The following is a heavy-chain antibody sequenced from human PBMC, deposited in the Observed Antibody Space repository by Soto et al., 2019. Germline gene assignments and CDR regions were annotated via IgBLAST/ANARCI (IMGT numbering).Heavy chain of an antibody. Sequence: QVQLQESGSGLVKPSQTLSLTCTVSGGSISSGGYYWSWIRQHPGKGLEWIGYIYYSGSTYYNPSLKSRVTISVDTSKNQFSLKLSSVTAADTAVYCCARAFCDFWSGYYSDYYYMDVWGKGTTVTVSS. D-gene: IGHD3-3*01. J-gene: IGHJ6*03. V-gene: IGHV4-31*03. CDR3: ARAFCDFWSGYYSDYYYMDV. CDR2: IYYSGST. CDR1: GGSISSGGYY.